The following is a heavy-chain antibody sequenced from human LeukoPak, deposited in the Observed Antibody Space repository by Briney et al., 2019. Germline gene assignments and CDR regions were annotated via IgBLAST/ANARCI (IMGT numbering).Heavy chain of an antibody. V-gene: IGHV3-23*01. CDR2: ISGSGGST. D-gene: IGHD1-26*01. CDR1: GFTFSSYA. J-gene: IGHJ3*02. Sequence: GGSLRLSCAASGFTFSSYAKNWVRQAPGKGLEWVSAISGSGGSTYYADSVKGRFTISRDNSKNTLYLQMNSLRAEDTAVYYCAKVVSGIGRVGLGAFDIWGQGTMVTVSS. CDR3: AKVVSGIGRVGLGAFDI.